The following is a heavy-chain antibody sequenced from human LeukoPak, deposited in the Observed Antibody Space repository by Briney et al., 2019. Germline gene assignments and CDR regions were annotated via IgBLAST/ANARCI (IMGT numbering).Heavy chain of an antibody. V-gene: IGHV3-23*01. D-gene: IGHD6-19*01. CDR2: IFPSGGEI. CDR1: GFTFSTFA. Sequence: GGSLRLSCAASGFTFSTFAMIWVRQPPGKGLEWVSSIFPSGGEIHYADSVRGRFTISRDNSKNTLYLQMNSLRAEDTAVYYCARAREESGWYQREFDYWGQGTLVTVSS. J-gene: IGHJ4*02. CDR3: ARAREESGWYQREFDY.